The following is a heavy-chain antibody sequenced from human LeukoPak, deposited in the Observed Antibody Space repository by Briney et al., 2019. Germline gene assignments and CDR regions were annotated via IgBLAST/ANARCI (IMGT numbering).Heavy chain of an antibody. D-gene: IGHD5-12*01. Sequence: GGSLRLSCAASGFTFHEYGIHWVRQAPGRGLEWVALISYDGSNKVYADSVKGRFTISRDNFKKTAWLQMNSLRVEDTAVYYCAKGYNGYDYAFDIWGQGTMVSVSS. CDR3: AKGYNGYDYAFDI. J-gene: IGHJ3*02. CDR2: ISYDGSNK. V-gene: IGHV3-30*18. CDR1: GFTFHEYG.